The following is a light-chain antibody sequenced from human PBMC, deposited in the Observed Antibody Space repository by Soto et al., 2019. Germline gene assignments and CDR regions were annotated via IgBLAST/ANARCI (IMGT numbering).Light chain of an antibody. CDR1: SSDVGGYSY. Sequence: QSVLTQPASVSGSPGQSIAISCTGTSSDVGGYSYVSWYQQQPGKAPKLMISDVSNRPAGVSDRFSGSKSGDTASLTISGLQAEDEADYSCASYTTSSTYVFGTGTKVTAL. V-gene: IGLV2-14*01. CDR3: ASYTTSSTYV. J-gene: IGLJ1*01. CDR2: DVS.